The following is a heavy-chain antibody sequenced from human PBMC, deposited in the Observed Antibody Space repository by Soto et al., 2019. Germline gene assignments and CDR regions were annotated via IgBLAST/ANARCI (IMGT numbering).Heavy chain of an antibody. J-gene: IGHJ5*02. CDR1: GGTFSSYA. CDR3: ARRGWFGELSELGSLSWFDP. CDR2: IIPIFGTA. V-gene: IGHV1-69*01. Sequence: QVQLVQSGAEVKKPGSSVKVSCKASGGTFSSYAISWVRQAPGQGLEWMGGIIPIFGTANYAQKFQGRVTITADESTSTAYMGLGSLRSEGTAVYYCARRGWFGELSELGSLSWFDPWGQGTLVTVSS. D-gene: IGHD3-10*01.